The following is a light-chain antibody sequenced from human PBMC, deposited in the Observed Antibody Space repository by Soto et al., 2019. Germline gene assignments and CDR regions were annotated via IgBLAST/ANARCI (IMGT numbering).Light chain of an antibody. CDR1: SSDVGGYNF. CDR2: DNN. CDR3: ATWDGSLPGEV. V-gene: IGLV1-51*01. Sequence: QSALTQPASVSGSPGQSIIISCTGSSSDVGGYNFVSWYQQHPGKAPKLLIYDNNKRPSGIPDRFSGSKSGTSGTLDITGLQTGDEADYYCATWDGSLPGEVFGGGTKLTVL. J-gene: IGLJ2*01.